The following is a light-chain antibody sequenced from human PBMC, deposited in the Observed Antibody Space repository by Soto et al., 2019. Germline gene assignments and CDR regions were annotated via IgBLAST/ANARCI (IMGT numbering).Light chain of an antibody. J-gene: IGKJ4*01. Sequence: EIVLTQSPGTVSWSTVERGALCCRASQSVSASYLAWYQQKPGQAPRLVIYDIFTRATGVPTRISGSGSGTEFTLTISSLQSEDFAVYSCQQYNSWPLTFGGGTKVDI. V-gene: IGKV3D-15*01. CDR3: QQYNSWPLT. CDR1: QSVSASY. CDR2: DIF.